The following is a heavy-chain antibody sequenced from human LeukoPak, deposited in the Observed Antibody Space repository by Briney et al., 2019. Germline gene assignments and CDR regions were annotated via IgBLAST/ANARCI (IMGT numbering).Heavy chain of an antibody. D-gene: IGHD1-26*01. J-gene: IGHJ4*02. Sequence: PSQTLSLTCTVSGGSISSRTYYWGWIRQPPGKGLEWIGSLYYSGGSYYSPSLRSRVTTSVDTSKNQFSLKLSSVTAADTAVYYCARERFTGYSGSYFDYWGQGTRVTVS. CDR2: LYYSGGS. CDR3: ARERFTGYSGSYFDY. V-gene: IGHV4-39*07. CDR1: GGSISSRTYY.